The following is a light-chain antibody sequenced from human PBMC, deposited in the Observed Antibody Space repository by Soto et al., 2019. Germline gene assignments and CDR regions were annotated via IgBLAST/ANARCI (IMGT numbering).Light chain of an antibody. V-gene: IGKV1-39*01. J-gene: IGKJ4*01. CDR3: QQSYSTPLT. CDR2: AAS. CDR1: QSISSY. Sequence: DIQMTQSPSSLSASVGDRVTITCRASQSISSYLNWYQQKPGKAPKLLIYAASSLQSGVPSRFSGSGSGTDYTLTISSLQPEDFATYYFQQSYSTPLTFGGGTKMEIK.